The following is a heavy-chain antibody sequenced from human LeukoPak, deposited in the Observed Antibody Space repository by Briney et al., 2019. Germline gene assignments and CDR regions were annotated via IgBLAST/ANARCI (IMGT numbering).Heavy chain of an antibody. D-gene: IGHD3-10*01. Sequence: GGSLRLSCAASGFIFSNYGMHWVRQAPGKGLEWVAVISYDGSNKYYADSVKGRFTISRDNSKNTLYLQINSLRAEDTAVYHCAKDYYGDWGQGTLVTVSS. V-gene: IGHV3-30*18. CDR3: AKDYYGD. J-gene: IGHJ4*02. CDR1: GFIFSNYG. CDR2: ISYDGSNK.